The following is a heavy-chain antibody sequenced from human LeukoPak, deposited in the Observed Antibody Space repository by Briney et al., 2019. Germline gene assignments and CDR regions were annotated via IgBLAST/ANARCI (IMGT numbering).Heavy chain of an antibody. Sequence: AGGSLRLSGAASGFTFSSYGMSWVRQAPGKGLEWVSAISGSGGSTYYADSVKGRFTISRDNSKNTLYLQMNSLRAEDTAVYYCAKGATMVRGFDPWGQGTLVTVSS. CDR3: AKGATMVRGFDP. CDR1: GFTFSSYG. J-gene: IGHJ5*02. CDR2: ISGSGGST. V-gene: IGHV3-23*01. D-gene: IGHD3-10*01.